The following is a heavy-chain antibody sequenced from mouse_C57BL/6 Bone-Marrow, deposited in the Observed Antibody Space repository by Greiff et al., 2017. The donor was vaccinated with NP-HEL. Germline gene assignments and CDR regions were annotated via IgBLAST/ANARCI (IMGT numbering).Heavy chain of an antibody. CDR1: GYNFTSYW. J-gene: IGHJ2*03. CDR3: ERRRNFDF. V-gene: IGHV1-55*01. CDR2: IYPGSGGT. Sequence: QVQLQQPGAELVKPGASVKMSCKASGYNFTSYWITWVKQRPGQGLEWIGDIYPGSGGTNYTEKFKGKATLTVDTSSSTAYMQLSSLTSEDSSVYYCERRRNFDFWGWGHGPTVTA.